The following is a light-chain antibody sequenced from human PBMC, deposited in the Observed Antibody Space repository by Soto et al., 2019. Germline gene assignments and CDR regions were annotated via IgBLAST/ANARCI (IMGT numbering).Light chain of an antibody. V-gene: IGKV3-20*01. J-gene: IGKJ1*01. Sequence: VLTQSPGTLSLSPGDSVTLSCRASQDIRSHLAWYQQKTGQAPRLLIFDESSRATGIPDRLSGSGSGTDLNLSISRLEPEDFAVYYCQKYGTSPRTCGQGTKVDIK. CDR1: QDIRSH. CDR3: QKYGTSPRT. CDR2: DES.